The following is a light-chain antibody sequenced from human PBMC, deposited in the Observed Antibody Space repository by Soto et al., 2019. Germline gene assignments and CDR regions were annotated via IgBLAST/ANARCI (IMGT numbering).Light chain of an antibody. J-gene: IGLJ1*01. CDR1: SSNIESNT. CDR2: SNY. Sequence: QSVLTQPPSASGTPGQRVTISCSGSSSNIESNTVTWYQQLPGTAPKLVIYSNYDRPSGVPDRFSGSTSGTPASLVIRGLQSEDEADYYCAAWDDILNGYVVGDGTKVAVL. V-gene: IGLV1-44*01. CDR3: AAWDDILNGYV.